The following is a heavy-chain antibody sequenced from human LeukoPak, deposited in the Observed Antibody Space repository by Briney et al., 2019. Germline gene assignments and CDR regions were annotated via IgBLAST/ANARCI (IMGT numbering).Heavy chain of an antibody. J-gene: IGHJ4*02. CDR2: IYSGGST. D-gene: IGHD1-26*01. CDR3: ARSMAWEKLGPNFDY. CDR1: GFTVSSNY. Sequence: GGSLRLSCAASGFTVSSNYMSWVRQAPGKGLEWVSVIYSGGSTYYADSVKGRFTISRDNSKNTLYLQMNSLRAEDTAVYYCARSMAWEKLGPNFDYWGQGTLVTVSS. V-gene: IGHV3-53*01.